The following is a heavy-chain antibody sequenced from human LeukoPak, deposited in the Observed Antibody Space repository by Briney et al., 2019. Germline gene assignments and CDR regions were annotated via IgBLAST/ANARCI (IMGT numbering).Heavy chain of an antibody. Sequence: ASVKVSCKASGYTFTGYYMHWVRQAPGQGLEWMGWINPNSGGTNYAQKFQGRVTVARDTSISTAYMELSRPRSDDTAVYYCARVFPMIVRNWFDPWGQGTLVTVSS. J-gene: IGHJ5*02. D-gene: IGHD3-22*01. CDR3: ARVFPMIVRNWFDP. V-gene: IGHV1-2*02. CDR2: INPNSGGT. CDR1: GYTFTGYY.